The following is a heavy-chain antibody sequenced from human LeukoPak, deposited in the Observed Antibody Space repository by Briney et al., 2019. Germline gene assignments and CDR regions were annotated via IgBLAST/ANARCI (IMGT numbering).Heavy chain of an antibody. CDR2: TSPNSGGT. D-gene: IGHD3-10*01. CDR3: ARESGFYASGSRY. J-gene: IGHJ4*02. CDR1: SYTFYY. V-gene: IGHV1-2*02. Sequence: ASVKVSCKASSYTFYYMHWVRQAPGQGLEWMGWTSPNSGGTNYAQKFQGRVTLTRDTSISTVYMELSSLRSDDTAVYYCARESGFYASGSRYWGQGTLVTVSS.